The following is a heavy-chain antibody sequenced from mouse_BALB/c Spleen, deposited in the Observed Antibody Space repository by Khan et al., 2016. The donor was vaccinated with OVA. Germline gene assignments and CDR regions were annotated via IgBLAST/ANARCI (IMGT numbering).Heavy chain of an antibody. Sequence: QVRLQQSGAELVRPGVSVKISCKGSGYTFTDYAMHWVKQSHAKSLEWIGVISTYYGDVDYSQKFKGKATMTVDRSSSTAYMELARLTSEDSAIYYCARGVKFAYWGQGTLVTVSA. V-gene: IGHV1S137*01. CDR2: ISTYYGDV. CDR3: ARGVKFAY. CDR1: GYTFTDYA. J-gene: IGHJ3*01.